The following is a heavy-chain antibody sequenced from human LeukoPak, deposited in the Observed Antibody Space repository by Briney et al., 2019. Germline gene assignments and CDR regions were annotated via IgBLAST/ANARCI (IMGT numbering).Heavy chain of an antibody. CDR3: AIFDYGGNQWGSFDY. CDR2: INHSGNT. Sequence: PGGSLRLSCAASGFTFSNAWMSWVRQAPWKELEWIGEINHSGNTNYSPSLKSRVTISIDTSKSQFSLKLISVTAADTGVYYCAIFDYGGNQWGSFDYWGRGTLVTVSS. V-gene: IGHV4-34*08. J-gene: IGHJ4*02. D-gene: IGHD4-23*01. CDR1: GFTFSNAW.